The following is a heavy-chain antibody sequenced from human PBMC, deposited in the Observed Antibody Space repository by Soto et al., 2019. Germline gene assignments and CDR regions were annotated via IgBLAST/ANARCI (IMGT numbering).Heavy chain of an antibody. CDR3: ASPYDYVWGSYRQKTSEGMDV. J-gene: IGHJ6*02. CDR1: GGTFSSYA. D-gene: IGHD3-16*02. V-gene: IGHV1-69*13. Sequence: ASVKVSCKASGGTFSSYAISWVRQAPGQGLEWMGGIIPIFGTANYAQKFQGRVTITADESTSTAYMELSSLRSEDTAVYYCASPYDYVWGSYRQKTSEGMDVWGQGTTVTVSS. CDR2: IIPIFGTA.